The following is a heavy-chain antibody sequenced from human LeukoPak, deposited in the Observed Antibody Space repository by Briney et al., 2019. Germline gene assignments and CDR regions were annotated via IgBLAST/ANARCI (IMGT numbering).Heavy chain of an antibody. J-gene: IGHJ4*02. CDR2: IKHDGSEK. V-gene: IGHV3-7*01. CDR1: GFTFSRFW. D-gene: IGHD3-9*01. Sequence: PGGSLRLSCAASGFTFSRFWMTWVRQAPGKGLEWVANIKHDGSEKYYVDSVKGRFTISRDNAKNSLYLQMNSLRAEDTAVYYCASPNEGYDLLTGHYPIYDYWGQGTLVTVSS. CDR3: ASPNEGYDLLTGHYPIYDY.